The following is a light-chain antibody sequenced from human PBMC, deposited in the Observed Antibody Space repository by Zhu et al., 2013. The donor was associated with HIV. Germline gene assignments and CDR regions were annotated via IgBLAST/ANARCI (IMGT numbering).Light chain of an antibody. CDR3: NSWDSSGNHPI. CDR1: SLRSYY. CDR2: GKN. J-gene: IGLJ1*01. Sequence: SSELTQDPAVSVALGQTVRITCQGDSLRSYYASWYQQKAGQAPVLVIYGKNNRPSGIPDRFSGSSSGNTASLTITGAQAEDEADYYCNSWDSSGNHPIFGTGTKVTVL. V-gene: IGLV3-19*01.